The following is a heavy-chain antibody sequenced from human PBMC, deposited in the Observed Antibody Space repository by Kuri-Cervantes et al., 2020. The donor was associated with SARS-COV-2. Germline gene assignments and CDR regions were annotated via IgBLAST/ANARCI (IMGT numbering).Heavy chain of an antibody. Sequence: GGSLRLSCTASGFLFSDYYMTWIRQAPGKGLEWVGFIRSKAYGGTTEYAASVKGRFTISRDDSKSIAYLQMNSLKTEDTAVYYCTSHDFWSGIFFDYWGQGTLVTVSS. CDR3: TSHDFWSGIFFDY. D-gene: IGHD3-3*01. J-gene: IGHJ4*02. CDR2: IRSKAYGGTT. CDR1: GFLFSDYY. V-gene: IGHV3-49*03.